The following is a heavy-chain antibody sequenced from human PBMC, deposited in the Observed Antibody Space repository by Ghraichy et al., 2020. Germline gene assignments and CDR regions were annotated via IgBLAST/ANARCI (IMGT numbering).Heavy chain of an antibody. CDR2: INHSGST. J-gene: IGHJ3*02. D-gene: IGHD2-2*01. CDR3: ARVGDIVVVPAAPDAFDI. Sequence: SETLSLTCAVYGGSFSGYYWSWIRQPPGKGLEWIGEINHSGSTNYNPSLKSRVTISVDTSKNQFSLKLSSVTAADTAVYYCARVGDIVVVPAAPDAFDIWGQGTMVTVSS. CDR1: GGSFSGYY. V-gene: IGHV4-34*01.